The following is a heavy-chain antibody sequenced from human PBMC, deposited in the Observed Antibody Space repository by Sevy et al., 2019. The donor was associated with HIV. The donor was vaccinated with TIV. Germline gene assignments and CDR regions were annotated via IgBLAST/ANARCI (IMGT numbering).Heavy chain of an antibody. CDR2: INHSGST. CDR3: AREQLITFGGVIAPFDY. D-gene: IGHD3-16*02. J-gene: IGHJ4*02. Sequence: SETLSLTCAVYGGSFSGYYWSWIRQPPGKGLEWIGEINHSGSTNYNPSLKSRVTISVDTSKNQFSLKLGPVTAADTAVYYCAREQLITFGGVIAPFDYWGQGTLVTVSS. CDR1: GGSFSGYY. V-gene: IGHV4-34*01.